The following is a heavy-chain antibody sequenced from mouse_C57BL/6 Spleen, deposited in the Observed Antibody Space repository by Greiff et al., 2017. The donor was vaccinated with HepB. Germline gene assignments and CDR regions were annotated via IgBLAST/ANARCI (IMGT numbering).Heavy chain of an antibody. CDR3: TAGDYDVEGVYLDY. D-gene: IGHD2-4*01. J-gene: IGHJ2*01. CDR1: GFTFSDAW. CDR2: IRNKANNHAT. Sequence: VKLVESGGGLVQPGGSMKLSCAASGFTFSDAWMDWVRQSPEKGLEWVAEIRNKANNHATYYAESVKGRFTISRDDSKRSVYLQMNSLRAEDTGIYYCTAGDYDVEGVYLDYWGQGTTLTVSS. V-gene: IGHV6-6*01.